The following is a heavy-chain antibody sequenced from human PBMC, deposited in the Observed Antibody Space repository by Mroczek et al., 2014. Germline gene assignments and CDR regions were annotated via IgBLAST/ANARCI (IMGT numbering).Heavy chain of an antibody. Sequence: QVQLQESGAGLLKPSETLSLTCAVYGGSFSGYYWSWIRQPPGKGLEWIGEINHSGSTNYNPSLKSRVTISVDTSKNQFSLKLSSVTAADTAVYYCARELRVGDTTVVTPWYFDYWGQGTLVTVSS. J-gene: IGHJ4*02. CDR1: GGSFSGYY. V-gene: IGHV4-34*01. CDR2: INHSGST. CDR3: ARELRVGDTTVVTPWYFDY. D-gene: IGHD4-23*01.